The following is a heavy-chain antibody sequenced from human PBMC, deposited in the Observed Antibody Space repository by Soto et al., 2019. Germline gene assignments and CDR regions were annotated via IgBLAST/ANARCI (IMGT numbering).Heavy chain of an antibody. D-gene: IGHD1-7*01. CDR1: GGSFTSKNW. CDR2: IYRTGST. CDR3: ASRDPGTSVDY. Sequence: QVQLQESGPGLVKPSGTLSLTCAVSGGSFTSKNWWTWVGQPPGQGLEWIGEIYRTGSTNYNPSLKSRVTISLDKSENQFSLKVTSLTAADTAVYYCASRDPGTSVDYWGQGTLVTVSS. V-gene: IGHV4-4*02. J-gene: IGHJ4*02.